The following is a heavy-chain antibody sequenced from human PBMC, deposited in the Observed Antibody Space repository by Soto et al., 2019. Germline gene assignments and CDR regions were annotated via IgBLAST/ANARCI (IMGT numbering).Heavy chain of an antibody. J-gene: IGHJ4*02. Sequence: PGESLKISCKASGYGFTTYWIAWVRQMPGKGLEWMGIIYPGDSDTKYSPSFQGQVTISADKSISTAFLQRSSLKASDTAMYYCARHGAGFDYWGQGTLVTVSS. CDR1: GYGFTTYW. D-gene: IGHD6-13*01. CDR2: IYPGDSDT. V-gene: IGHV5-51*01. CDR3: ARHGAGFDY.